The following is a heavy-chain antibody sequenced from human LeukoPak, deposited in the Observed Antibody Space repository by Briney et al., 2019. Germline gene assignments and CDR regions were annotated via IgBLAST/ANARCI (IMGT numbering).Heavy chain of an antibody. D-gene: IGHD5-18*01. Sequence: PGGSLRLCCAASGFTFSDYYMSWIRQAPGKGLEWVSYISSSGSTIYYADSVKGRFTISRDNAKNSLYLQMISLRDEDTAVYYCARERSGYPNDYWGQGTLLTVSS. CDR1: GFTFSDYY. CDR2: ISSSGSTI. V-gene: IGHV3-11*01. CDR3: ARERSGYPNDY. J-gene: IGHJ4*02.